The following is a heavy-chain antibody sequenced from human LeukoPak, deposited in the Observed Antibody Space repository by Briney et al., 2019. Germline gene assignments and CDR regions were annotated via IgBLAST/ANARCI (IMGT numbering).Heavy chain of an antibody. CDR3: AKDYGGGYCSSTSCYLFDY. CDR2: IWYDESNK. Sequence: GGSLRLSCAASGFTFSSYGMHWVRQAPGKGPEWVAVIWYDESNKYYADSVKGRFTISRDNSKNTLYLQMNSLRAEDTAVYYCAKDYGGGYCSSTSCYLFDYWGQGTLVTVSS. CDR1: GFTFSSYG. V-gene: IGHV3-33*06. D-gene: IGHD2-2*01. J-gene: IGHJ4*02.